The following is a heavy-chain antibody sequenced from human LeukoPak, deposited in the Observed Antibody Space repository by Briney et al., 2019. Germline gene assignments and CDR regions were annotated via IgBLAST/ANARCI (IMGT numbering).Heavy chain of an antibody. D-gene: IGHD4-11*01. CDR2: ISGSGGST. Sequence: PGRSLRLSCAASGFNFSTYAMHWVRQAPGKGLEWVSAISGSGGSTYYADSVKGRFTISRDNSKNTLYLQMNSLRAEDTAVYYCAKDLSNMDVWGKGTTVTVSS. CDR1: GFNFSTYA. CDR3: AKDLSNMDV. V-gene: IGHV3-23*01. J-gene: IGHJ6*04.